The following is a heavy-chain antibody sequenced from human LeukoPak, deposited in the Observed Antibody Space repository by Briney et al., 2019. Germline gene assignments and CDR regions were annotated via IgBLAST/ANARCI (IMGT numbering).Heavy chain of an antibody. CDR1: GYTFTGYY. CDR2: INPNSGGT. V-gene: IGHV1-2*02. CDR3: ARGRKPFSGTAIYSGNWFDP. D-gene: IGHD3-10*02. Sequence: ASVKVSCKASGYTFTGYYMHWVRQAPGQGLEWMGWINPNSGGTNYAQKFQGRVTMTRDTSISTAYMELGRLRSDDTAVYYCARGRKPFSGTAIYSGNWFDPWGQGTLVTVSS. J-gene: IGHJ5*02.